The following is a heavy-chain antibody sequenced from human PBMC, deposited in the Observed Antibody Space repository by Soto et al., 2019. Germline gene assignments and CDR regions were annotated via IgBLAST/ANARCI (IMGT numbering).Heavy chain of an antibody. CDR3: AHRPHTAAGNWFDP. D-gene: IGHD6-13*01. J-gene: IGHJ5*02. Sequence: QITLKESGPTLVKPTQTLTLTCTFSGFSLSTSGVGVGWIRQPPGKALEWLALIYWDDDKRYSPSLKSRLTITKDPSKNQVVLTMTNMDPVDTATYYCAHRPHTAAGNWFDPWGQGTLVTVSS. V-gene: IGHV2-5*02. CDR1: GFSLSTSGVG. CDR2: IYWDDDK.